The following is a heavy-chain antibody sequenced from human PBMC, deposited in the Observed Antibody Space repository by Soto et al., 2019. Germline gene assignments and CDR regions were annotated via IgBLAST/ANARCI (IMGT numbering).Heavy chain of an antibody. CDR3: AILVATAQQPVPYYYYGMDV. CDR2: IIPIFGTA. V-gene: IGHV1-69*13. J-gene: IGHJ6*02. D-gene: IGHD6-13*01. CDR1: GGTFSSYA. Sequence: SVKVSCKASGGTFSSYAISWVRQAPGQGLEWMGGIIPIFGTANYAQKLQGRVTITADESTSTAYMELSSLRSDDTAVYYCAILVATAQQPVPYYYYGMDVWGQGTTVTVS.